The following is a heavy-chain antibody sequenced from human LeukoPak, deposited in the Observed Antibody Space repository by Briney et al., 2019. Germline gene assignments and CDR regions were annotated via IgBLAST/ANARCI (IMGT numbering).Heavy chain of an antibody. V-gene: IGHV1-69*04. CDR1: GGTFSSYA. J-gene: IGHJ6*02. CDR2: IIPILGIA. D-gene: IGHD3-16*02. Sequence: ASVKVSCKASGGTFSSYAISWVRQAPGQGLEWMGRIIPILGIANYAQKFQGRVTITADKSTSTAYMELSSLRSEDTAVYYCARVLRGELSFYYYYYGMDVWGQGTTVTVSS. CDR3: ARVLRGELSFYYYYYGMDV.